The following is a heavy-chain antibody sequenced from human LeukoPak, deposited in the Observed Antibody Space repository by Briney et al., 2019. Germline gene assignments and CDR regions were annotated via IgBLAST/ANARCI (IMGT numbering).Heavy chain of an antibody. V-gene: IGHV3-30*02. CDR1: GFSFSGYG. CDR2: IRYDGITK. J-gene: IGHJ4*02. CDR3: AALHTGTFVDY. D-gene: IGHD4-17*01. Sequence: PGGSLRLSCAASGFSFSGYGMHWVRQVPGKGLEWVAFIRYDGITKFYIDSVKGRFAISRDNSKNTLSLQMNSLRTEDTAAYYCAALHTGTFVDYWGQGTLVTVSS.